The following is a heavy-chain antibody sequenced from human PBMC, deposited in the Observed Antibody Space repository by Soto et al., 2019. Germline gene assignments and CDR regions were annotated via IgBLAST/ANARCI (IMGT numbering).Heavy chain of an antibody. CDR2: ISSSSSYI. Sequence: GGSLRLSCAASGFTFSSYSMNWVRQAPGKGLEWVSSISSSSSYIYYANSVKGRFTISRDNAKNSLYLQMNSLRAEDTAVYYCARVRRDYCSGGSCYFFNDYWGQGTLVTVSS. V-gene: IGHV3-21*01. CDR3: ARVRRDYCSGGSCYFFNDY. J-gene: IGHJ4*02. CDR1: GFTFSSYS. D-gene: IGHD2-15*01.